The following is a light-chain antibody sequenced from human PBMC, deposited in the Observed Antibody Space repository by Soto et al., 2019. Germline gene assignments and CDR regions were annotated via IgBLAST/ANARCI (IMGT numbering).Light chain of an antibody. J-gene: IGKJ5*01. CDR2: GAS. V-gene: IGKV3-20*01. Sequence: EIVLPQSPGTLSLSPGERATLSGRASQSVSNNYLAWYQQKPGQAPRLLIYGASNRATGIPDRFSGSGSGTDFTLTISRLEPEVFAVYDCQQYGSKITFGKGTRREIK. CDR3: QQYGSKIT. CDR1: QSVSNNY.